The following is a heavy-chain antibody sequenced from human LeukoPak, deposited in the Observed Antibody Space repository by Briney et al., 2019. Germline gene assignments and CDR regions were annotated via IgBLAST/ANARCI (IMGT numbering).Heavy chain of an antibody. J-gene: IGHJ3*02. CDR2: IIPIFGTA. CDR3: ARKGSGYSYGQSDAFDI. Sequence: SVKVSCKASGGTFSSCAISWVRQAPGQGLEWMGRIIPIFGTANYAQKFQGRVTITTDESTSTAYMELSSLRSEDTAVYYCARKGSGYSYGQSDAFDIWGQGTMVTVSS. V-gene: IGHV1-69*05. D-gene: IGHD5-18*01. CDR1: GGTFSSCA.